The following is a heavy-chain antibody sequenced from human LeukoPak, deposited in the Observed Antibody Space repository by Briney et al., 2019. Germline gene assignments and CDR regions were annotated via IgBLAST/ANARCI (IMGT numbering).Heavy chain of an antibody. J-gene: IGHJ3*02. CDR1: GFTVSSNY. D-gene: IGHD3-9*01. Sequence: GGSLRLSCAASGFTVSSNYMDWVRQAPGKGLEWVGRTRNKANSYTTEYAASVKGRFTISRDDSKNSLYLQMNSLKTEDTAVYYCAINFKAYYDILTGYYHDAFDIWGQGTMVTVSS. CDR3: AINFKAYYDILTGYYHDAFDI. V-gene: IGHV3-72*01. CDR2: TRNKANSYTT.